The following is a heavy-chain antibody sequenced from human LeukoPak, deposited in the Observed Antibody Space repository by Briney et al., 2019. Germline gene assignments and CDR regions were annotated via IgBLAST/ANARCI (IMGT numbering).Heavy chain of an antibody. D-gene: IGHD3-22*01. J-gene: IGHJ5*02. CDR1: GYTFTSYG. V-gene: IGHV1-18*01. Sequence: ASVKVSCKASGYTFTSYGISWVRQAPGQGLEWMGWISAYNGNTNYAQKLQGRVTMTTDTSTSTAYMELRSLRSDDTAVYYCARDTRYYYDSSGYYRAWGQGTLVTVSS. CDR3: ARDTRYYYDSSGYYRA. CDR2: ISAYNGNT.